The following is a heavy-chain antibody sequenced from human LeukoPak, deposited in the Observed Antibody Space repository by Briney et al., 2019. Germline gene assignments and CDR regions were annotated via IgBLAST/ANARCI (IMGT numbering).Heavy chain of an antibody. Sequence: SSSSYYWGWIRQAPGKGLEWVSAISGGGGSTYYADSVKGRFTISRDNSKNTLYLQMNSLRAEDTAVYYCAKAAAGIPNYFVYWGQRTLVTVSS. CDR3: AKAAAGIPNYFVY. D-gene: IGHD6-13*01. J-gene: IGHJ4*02. CDR2: ISGGGGST. V-gene: IGHV3-23*01. CDR1: SSSSYY.